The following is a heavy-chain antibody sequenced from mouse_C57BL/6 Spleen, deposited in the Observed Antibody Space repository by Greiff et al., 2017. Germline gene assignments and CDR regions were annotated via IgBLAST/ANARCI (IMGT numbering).Heavy chain of an antibody. J-gene: IGHJ2*01. D-gene: IGHD5-5*01. CDR2: INPSNGGT. Sequence: QVHVKQSGTELVKPGASVKLSCKASGYTFTSYWMHWVKQRPGQGLEWIGNINPSNGGTNYNEKFKSKATLTVDKSSSTAYMQLSSLTSEDSAVYYCARHLLYLFDYWGQGTTLTVSS. CDR3: ARHLLYLFDY. CDR1: GYTFTSYW. V-gene: IGHV1-53*01.